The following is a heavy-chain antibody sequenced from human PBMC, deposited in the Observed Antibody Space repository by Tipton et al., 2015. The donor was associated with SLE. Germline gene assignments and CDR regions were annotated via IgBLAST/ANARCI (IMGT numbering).Heavy chain of an antibody. V-gene: IGHV1-69*13. CDR2: IIPIFGTA. CDR3: ATDSYGMDV. Sequence: QLVQSGAEVKKPGASVKVSCKASGYTFTSYGISWVRQAPGQGLEWMGRIIPIFGTANYAQKFQGRVTITADEPTSTAYMELSSLRSEDTAVYYCATDSYGMDVWGQGTTVTVSS. J-gene: IGHJ6*02. CDR1: GYTFTSYG.